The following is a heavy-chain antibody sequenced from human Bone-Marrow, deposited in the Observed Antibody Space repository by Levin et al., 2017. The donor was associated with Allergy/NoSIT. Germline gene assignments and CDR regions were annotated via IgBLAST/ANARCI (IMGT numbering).Heavy chain of an antibody. CDR1: GFTFGDDA. CDR2: IRSKAYGGTA. J-gene: IGHJ5*02. CDR3: ARDVSLTAA. Sequence: GGSLRLSCTASGFTFGDDAMSWFRQAPGKGLEWVGFIRSKAYGGTAEYAASVKGRFTISRDDSKSIAYLQMNSLKTEDTAVYYCARDVSLTAAWGQGTLVTVS. D-gene: IGHD6-13*01. V-gene: IGHV3-49*03.